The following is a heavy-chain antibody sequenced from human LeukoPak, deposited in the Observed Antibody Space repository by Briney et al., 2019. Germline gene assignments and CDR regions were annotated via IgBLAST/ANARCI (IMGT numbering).Heavy chain of an antibody. CDR2: IIPIFGTA. CDR3: ARGVYDFWSGYYMNAFDI. CDR1: GGTFSSYA. D-gene: IGHD3-3*01. J-gene: IGHJ3*02. V-gene: IGHV1-69*01. Sequence: SVKVSCKASGGTFSSYAISWVRQAPGQGLEWMGGIIPIFGTANYAQKFQGRVTITADESTSTAYMELSSLRSEDTAVYYCARGVYDFWSGYYMNAFDIWGQGTMVTVSS.